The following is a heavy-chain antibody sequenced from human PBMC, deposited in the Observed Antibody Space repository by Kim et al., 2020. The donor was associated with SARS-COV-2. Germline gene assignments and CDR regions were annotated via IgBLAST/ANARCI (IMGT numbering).Heavy chain of an antibody. V-gene: IGHV3-30*18. J-gene: IGHJ4*02. CDR3: VKEALVRRSTWDDS. CDR2: VSYDGKVQ. D-gene: IGHD2-2*01. Sequence: GGSLRLSCAASGFIFSNYGMHWLRQAPGKGLEWVAVVSYDGKVQYYGDSVKGRFTISRDNSKNTVYLQMNSLRVEDTAVYSCVKEALVRRSTWDDSWGQGTLVTVSS. CDR1: GFIFSNYG.